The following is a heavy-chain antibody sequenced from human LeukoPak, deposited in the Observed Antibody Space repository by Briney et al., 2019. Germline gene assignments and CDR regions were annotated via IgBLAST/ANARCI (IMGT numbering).Heavy chain of an antibody. D-gene: IGHD3-3*01. J-gene: IGHJ4*02. CDR1: GGSIRSSY. Sequence: SETLSLTCTVSGGSIRSSYWSWIRQPPGKGLEWIGEIIDTGSTKYNSSLKSRVTISVDTSKNEFSLNLTSVTAADTAIYYCARGLASGYPPIPFDYWGQGTLVTVSS. CDR2: IIDTGST. CDR3: ARGLASGYPPIPFDY. V-gene: IGHV4-34*12.